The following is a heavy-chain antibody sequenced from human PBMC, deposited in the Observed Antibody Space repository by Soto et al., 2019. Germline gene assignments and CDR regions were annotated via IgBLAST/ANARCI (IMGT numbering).Heavy chain of an antibody. Sequence: EVQLVESGGGLIQPGGSLRLSCAASGFTVSSNYMSWVRQAPGKGLEWVSVIYSGGSTYYADSVKGRFTISRDNSKNTLYLQMNSLRAEDTAVYYCARAGYSSSWYVSYYYYGMDVWGQGTTVTVSS. V-gene: IGHV3-53*01. CDR3: ARAGYSSSWYVSYYYYGMDV. D-gene: IGHD6-13*01. CDR2: IYSGGST. CDR1: GFTVSSNY. J-gene: IGHJ6*02.